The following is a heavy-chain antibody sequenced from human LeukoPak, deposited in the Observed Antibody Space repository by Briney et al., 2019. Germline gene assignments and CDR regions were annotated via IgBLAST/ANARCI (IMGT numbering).Heavy chain of an antibody. CDR1: GFTFRSNA. D-gene: IGHD3-10*01. J-gene: IGHJ6*02. CDR2: ISGSGGST. V-gene: IGHV3-23*01. CDR3: AKEMVREVITYYYYYYGMDV. Sequence: GGSLRLSCAASGFTFRSNAMSWVRQAPGKGLEWVSGISGSGGSTYYADSVKGRFTISRDNSKNTLYLQMNSLRAEDTAVYYCAKEMVREVITYYYYYYGMDVWGQGTTVTVSS.